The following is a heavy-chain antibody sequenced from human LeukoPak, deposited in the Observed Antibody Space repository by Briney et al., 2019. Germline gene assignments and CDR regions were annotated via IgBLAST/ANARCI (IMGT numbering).Heavy chain of an antibody. CDR3: ASFPGQWVNYFDS. Sequence: PSETLFLTCAVSGGSFSVHYCSWIRQPPGKGLEWIGEINHSGGTNYNPSLKGRVTISVDTAKNQFSLKLNSVTAADTAMYYCASFPGQWVNYFDSWGQGSLVTVSS. CDR1: GGSFSVHY. CDR2: INHSGGT. V-gene: IGHV4-34*01. J-gene: IGHJ4*02. D-gene: IGHD2-21*01.